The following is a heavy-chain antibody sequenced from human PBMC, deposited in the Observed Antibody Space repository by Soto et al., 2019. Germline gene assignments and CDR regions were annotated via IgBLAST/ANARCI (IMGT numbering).Heavy chain of an antibody. CDR1: GYTFTSYG. J-gene: IGHJ5*02. D-gene: IGHD2-21*02. V-gene: IGHV1-18*04. CDR3: ARMVLPYCGGGCYGTWFDP. Sequence: ASVKVSCKASGYTFTSYGISWVRQAPGQGLEWMGWISAYNGNTNYAQKLQGRVTMTTDTSTSTAYMELRSLRSDDTAVYYCARMVLPYCGGGCYGTWFDPWGQGTLVTVSS. CDR2: ISAYNGNT.